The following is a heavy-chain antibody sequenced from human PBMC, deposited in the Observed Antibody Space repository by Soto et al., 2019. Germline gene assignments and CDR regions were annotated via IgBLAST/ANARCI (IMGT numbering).Heavy chain of an antibody. CDR3: ERFPSGGGEWLDH. Sequence: SDTLSLTCTFSVGSISSCSYYLSFIRQHPGSCLDLIGYIYYIFSTYYNPSLTIRVTISIDTSKNQFSLRLSSVTSADTAVYYCERFPSGGGEWLDHWGQRTMVTVSS. CDR2: IYYIFST. J-gene: IGHJ5*02. CDR1: VGSISSCSYY. D-gene: IGHD3-16*01. V-gene: IGHV4-31*03.